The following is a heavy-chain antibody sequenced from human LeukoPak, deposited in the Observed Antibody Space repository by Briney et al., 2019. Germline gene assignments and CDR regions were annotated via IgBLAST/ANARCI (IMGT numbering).Heavy chain of an antibody. J-gene: IGHJ4*02. Sequence: PGGSLRLSCAASGFTFSSYSMNWVRQAPGKGLEWVSSISSSSSYIYCADSVKGRFTISRDNAKNSLYLQMNSLRAEDTAVYYCARVKGGAIDYWGQGTLVTVSS. CDR3: ARVKGGAIDY. V-gene: IGHV3-21*01. D-gene: IGHD3-16*01. CDR1: GFTFSSYS. CDR2: ISSSSSYI.